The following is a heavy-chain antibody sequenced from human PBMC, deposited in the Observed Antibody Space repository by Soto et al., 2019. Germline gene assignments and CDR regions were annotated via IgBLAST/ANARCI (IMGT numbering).Heavy chain of an antibody. CDR2: IIPIFGTA. Sequence: GASVKVSCKASGGTFSSYAISWVRQAPGQGLEWMGGIIPIFGTANYAQKFQGRVTITADESTSTAYMELSSLRSEDTAVYYCARVRDYYDSSGYGFDYWGLGTLVIVSS. CDR3: ARVRDYYDSSGYGFDY. CDR1: GGTFSSYA. J-gene: IGHJ4*02. D-gene: IGHD3-22*01. V-gene: IGHV1-69*13.